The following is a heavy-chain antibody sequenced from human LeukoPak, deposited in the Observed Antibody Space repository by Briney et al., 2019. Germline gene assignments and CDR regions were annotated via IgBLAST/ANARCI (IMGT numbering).Heavy chain of an antibody. Sequence: GGSLRLSCAASGFTFSYYSMNWVRQAPGQGLKWVSSISSSSSYIYYADSVKGRFTISRDNAKNSLYLQMNSLRAEDTAVYYCAKRLSYNFDYWGQGTLVTVSS. CDR3: AKRLSYNFDY. J-gene: IGHJ4*02. CDR2: ISSSSSYI. D-gene: IGHD2-2*01. CDR1: GFTFSYYS. V-gene: IGHV3-21*04.